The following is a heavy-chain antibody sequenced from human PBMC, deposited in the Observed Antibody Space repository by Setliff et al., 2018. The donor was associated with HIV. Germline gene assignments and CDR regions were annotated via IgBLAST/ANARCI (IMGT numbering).Heavy chain of an antibody. V-gene: IGHV4-38-2*02. CDR3: ASTYCGGDCYSRYFQH. CDR2: IYYSGRT. D-gene: IGHD2-21*02. J-gene: IGHJ1*01. Sequence: PSETLSLTCTVSGYSISSGYYWGWIRQPPGKGLEWIGSIYYSGRTYYNPSLKSRVTISVDTSKNQFSLELSSVTAADTAVYYCASTYCGGDCYSRYFQHWGQGTLVTVSS. CDR1: GYSISSGYY.